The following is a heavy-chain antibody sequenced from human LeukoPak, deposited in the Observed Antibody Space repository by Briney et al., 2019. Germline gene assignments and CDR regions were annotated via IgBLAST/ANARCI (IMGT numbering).Heavy chain of an antibody. J-gene: IGHJ4*02. Sequence: SETLSLTCTVSGGSISSSSYYWGWIRQPPGKGLEWIGSIYYSGSTYYNPSLKSRVTISVDTSKNQFSLRLSSVTAADTAVYYCARGGSSGYFPYYWGQGTLVTVSS. CDR3: ARGGSSGYFPYY. CDR1: GGSISSSSYY. V-gene: IGHV4-39*01. CDR2: IYYSGST. D-gene: IGHD3-22*01.